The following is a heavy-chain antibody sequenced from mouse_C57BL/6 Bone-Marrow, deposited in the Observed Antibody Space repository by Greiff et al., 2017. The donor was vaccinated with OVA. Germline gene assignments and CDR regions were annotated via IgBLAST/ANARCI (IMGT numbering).Heavy chain of an antibody. V-gene: IGHV1-64*01. J-gene: IGHJ3*01. CDR2: IHPNSGST. CDR1: GYTFTSYW. CDR3: ARPDYYGSSSWFAY. D-gene: IGHD1-1*01. Sequence: QVQLQQPGAELVKPGASVKLSCKASGYTFTSYWMHWVKQRPGQGLEWIGMIHPNSGSTNYNEKFKSKATLTVDKSSSTAYMQLSSLTSEDSAVYYCARPDYYGSSSWFAYWGHGTLVTVSA.